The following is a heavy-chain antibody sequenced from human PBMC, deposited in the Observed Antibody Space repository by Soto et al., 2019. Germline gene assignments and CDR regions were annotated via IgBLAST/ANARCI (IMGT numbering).Heavy chain of an antibody. J-gene: IGHJ3*01. CDR3: ARAYDFWLGAFDV. V-gene: IGHV3-23*01. CDR2: ISGSGGST. CDR1: GFTFSSYA. D-gene: IGHD3-3*01. Sequence: EVQLLESGGGLVQPGGSLRLSCAASGFTFSSYAMSWVRQAPGKGLEWVSAISGSGGSTYYADSVKGRFTISRDNSKNTLYLEMDSLRVEDTAVYYCARAYDFWLGAFDVWGQGTMVTVSS.